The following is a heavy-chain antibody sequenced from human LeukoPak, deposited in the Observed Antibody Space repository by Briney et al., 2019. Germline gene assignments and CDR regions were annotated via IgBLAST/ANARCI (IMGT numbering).Heavy chain of an antibody. J-gene: IGHJ4*02. CDR3: ARSTGHIVVVTATDY. CDR2: ISAYNGNT. D-gene: IGHD2-21*02. V-gene: IGHV1-18*01. CDR1: GYTFTSYG. Sequence: GASVKVSCKASGYTFTSYGISWVRQAPGQGLEWMGWISAYNGNTNYAQKLQGRVTMPTDTSTSTAYMELRSLRSDDTAVYYCARSTGHIVVVTATDYWGQGTLVTVSS.